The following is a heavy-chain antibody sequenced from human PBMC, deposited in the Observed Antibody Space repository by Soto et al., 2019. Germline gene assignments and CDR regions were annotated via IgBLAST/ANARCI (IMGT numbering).Heavy chain of an antibody. J-gene: IGHJ4*02. CDR3: ARSGLPFDY. CDR2: ISRNGGST. CDR1: GFTFSSYA. Sequence: EVQLVESGGGLVQPGGSLRLSCATSGFTFSSYAMHWVRQAPGKGLEYVSGISRNGGSTYYANSVKGRSTISRDNSKSTLYLQVGSLRAEDMAVYYCARSGLPFDYWGQGTLVTVSS. V-gene: IGHV3-64*01. D-gene: IGHD2-21*02.